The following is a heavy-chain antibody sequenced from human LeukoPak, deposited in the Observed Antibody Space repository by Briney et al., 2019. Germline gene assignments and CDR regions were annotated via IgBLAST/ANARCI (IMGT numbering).Heavy chain of an antibody. CDR2: IHYSGST. CDR1: GGSTSSYY. D-gene: IGHD5-18*01. Sequence: SETLSLTCTVSGGSTSSYYWNWIRQPPGKGLEWIGYIHYSGSTNYNPSLKSRVTISLDTSKNQFSLKLSSVTAADTAVYYCARIAGYAYGTFDYWGQGILVAVSS. V-gene: IGHV4-59*01. CDR3: ARIAGYAYGTFDY. J-gene: IGHJ4*02.